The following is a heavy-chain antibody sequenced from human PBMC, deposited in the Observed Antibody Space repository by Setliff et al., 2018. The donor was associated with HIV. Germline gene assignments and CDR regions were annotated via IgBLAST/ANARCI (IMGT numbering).Heavy chain of an antibody. V-gene: IGHV3-23*01. CDR1: GFRFNIYA. CDR3: AKGPVTDSEVYFDY. CDR2: ISGSGSTT. J-gene: IGHJ4*02. Sequence: PGGSLRLSCAASGFRFNIYAMTWVRQAPGKGLQWVSSISGSGSTTNYADSVKGRFTISRDKSKNTLYLQMNSLRAEDTAVYYCAKGPVTDSEVYFDYWGQGTLVTV. D-gene: IGHD4-4*01.